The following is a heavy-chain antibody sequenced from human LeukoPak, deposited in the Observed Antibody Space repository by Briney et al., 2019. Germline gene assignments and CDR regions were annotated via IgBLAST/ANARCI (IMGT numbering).Heavy chain of an antibody. CDR3: ASSSVSYSSGWYSGQYFDY. Sequence: PSETLSLTCTVSGGSISNYYWSWIRQPPGKGLEWIGYIYYSGSTNYNPSLKSRVTISVDTSKNQFSLKLSSVTAADTAVYYCASSSVSYSSGWYSGQYFDYWGQGTLVTVSS. D-gene: IGHD6-19*01. V-gene: IGHV4-59*01. CDR2: IYYSGST. CDR1: GGSISNYY. J-gene: IGHJ4*02.